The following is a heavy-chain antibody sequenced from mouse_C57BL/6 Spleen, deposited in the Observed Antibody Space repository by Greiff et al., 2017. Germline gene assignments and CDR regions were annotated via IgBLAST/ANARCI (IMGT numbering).Heavy chain of an antibody. Sequence: VQGVKSGAELVRPGTSVKVSCKASGYAFTNYLIEWVKQRPGQGLEWIGVINPGSGGTNYNEKFKGKATLTADKSSSTAYMQLSSLTSEDSAVYVCARSGDYDPAWFAYWGQGTLVTVSA. CDR1: GYAFTNYL. CDR3: ARSGDYDPAWFAY. V-gene: IGHV1-54*01. D-gene: IGHD2-4*01. CDR2: INPGSGGT. J-gene: IGHJ3*01.